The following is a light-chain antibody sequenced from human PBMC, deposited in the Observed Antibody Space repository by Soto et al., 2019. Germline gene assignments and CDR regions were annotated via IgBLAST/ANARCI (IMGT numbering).Light chain of an antibody. J-gene: IGKJ3*01. CDR3: QQLNSYPT. Sequence: IQLTQSPSSLSASLGDRVTITCRASQGISSYLAWYQQNPGKAPKLLIYAASTLQSGVPSRFSGSASGTDFTLTISSLKPEDFATYYCQQLNSYPTFGPGTKVDIK. CDR2: AAS. V-gene: IGKV1-9*01. CDR1: QGISSY.